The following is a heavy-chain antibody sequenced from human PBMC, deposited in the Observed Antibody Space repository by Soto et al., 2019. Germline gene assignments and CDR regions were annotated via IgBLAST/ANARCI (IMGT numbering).Heavy chain of an antibody. CDR3: ARLRQDCSSTSCYTRYYYYYGMDV. D-gene: IGHD2-2*02. CDR2: IYPGDSDT. CDR1: GYSFTSYW. Sequence: PGESLKISCKGSGYSFTSYWIGWVRQMPGKGLEWMGIIYPGDSDTRYSPSFQGQVTISADKSISTAYLQWSSLKASDTAMYYCARLRQDCSSTSCYTRYYYYYGMDVWGQGTTVTV. J-gene: IGHJ6*02. V-gene: IGHV5-51*01.